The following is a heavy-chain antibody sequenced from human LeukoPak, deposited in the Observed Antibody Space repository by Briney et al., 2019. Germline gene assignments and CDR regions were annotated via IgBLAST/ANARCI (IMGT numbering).Heavy chain of an antibody. CDR2: TGFRSGT. Sequence: GGSLRLSCAASGFTFSSYAMSWVRQAPGKGLEWVSATGFRSGTQYADSVKGRFTISRDDSKHTLYLQMNSLRAEDTAIYFCAKCGYNSENSGRCHAFDIWGQGAVVTVSS. CDR1: GFTFSSYA. V-gene: IGHV3-23*01. D-gene: IGHD3-22*01. J-gene: IGHJ3*02. CDR3: AKCGYNSENSGRCHAFDI.